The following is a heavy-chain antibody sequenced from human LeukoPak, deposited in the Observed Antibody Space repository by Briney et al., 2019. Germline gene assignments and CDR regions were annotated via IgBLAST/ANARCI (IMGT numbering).Heavy chain of an antibody. D-gene: IGHD5-18*01. CDR3: ARDSQRGYSYGYSFDY. CDR2: IGGSTGNT. V-gene: IGHV3-23*01. CDR1: GFTFNNYA. J-gene: IGHJ4*02. Sequence: GGSLRLSCAASGFTFNNYAMTWVRQAPGKGLEWVSVIGGSTGNTYYADSVKGRFTISRDNSKNTLYLQMSGLRAEDTAVYHCARDSQRGYSYGYSFDYWGQGTLVTVSS.